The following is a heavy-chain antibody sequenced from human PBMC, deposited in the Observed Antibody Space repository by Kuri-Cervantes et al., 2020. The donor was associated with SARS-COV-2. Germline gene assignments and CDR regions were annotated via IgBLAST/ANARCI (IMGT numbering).Heavy chain of an antibody. CDR3: ARDQGHRIAAAGTIPFDY. Sequence: GGSLRLSCAVSGFTFSSYWMHWVRQAPGKGLVWVSRINSDGSSTSYADSVKGRFTISRDNAKNTLYLQMNSLRAEDTAVYYCARDQGHRIAAAGTIPFDYWGQGTLVTVSS. CDR1: GFTFSSYW. J-gene: IGHJ4*02. CDR2: INSDGSST. D-gene: IGHD6-13*01. V-gene: IGHV3-74*01.